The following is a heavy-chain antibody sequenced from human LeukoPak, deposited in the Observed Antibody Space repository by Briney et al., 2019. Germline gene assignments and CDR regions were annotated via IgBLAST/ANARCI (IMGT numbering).Heavy chain of an antibody. CDR3: AAEGEGFGHFDY. CDR2: IVVGSGNA. J-gene: IGHJ4*02. V-gene: IGHV1-58*01. Sequence: SVKVSCKASGFTFTSSAVQWVRQARGQRLEWIGWIVVGSGNANYAQRFQERVIITRDMSTSTAYMELSSLRSEDTAVYYCAAEGEGFGHFDYWGQGTLVTVSS. CDR1: GFTFTSSA. D-gene: IGHD3-10*01.